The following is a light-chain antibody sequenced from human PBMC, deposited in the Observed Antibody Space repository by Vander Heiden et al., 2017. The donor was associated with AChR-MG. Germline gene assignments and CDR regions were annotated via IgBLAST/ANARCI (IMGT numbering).Light chain of an antibody. Sequence: EIVLTQSPGTLSLSPGERATLSCRASQSVSSSYLAWYQQKPGQAPRLLINGASSRATGIPDRFSGSGSGTDFTLTISRLEPEDFAVYYCQQDGSPVLTFGGGTKVEIK. J-gene: IGKJ4*01. CDR3: QQDGSPVLT. CDR2: GAS. CDR1: QSVSSSY. V-gene: IGKV3-20*01.